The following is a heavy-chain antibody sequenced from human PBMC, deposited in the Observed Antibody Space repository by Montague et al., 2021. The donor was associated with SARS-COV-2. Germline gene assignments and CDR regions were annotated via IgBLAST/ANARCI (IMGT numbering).Heavy chain of an antibody. CDR2: INHSGST. CDR1: GGSFSGYY. Sequence: SETLSLTCAVYGGSFSGYYWSWIRQPPGKGLEWIGEINHSGSTNYNPSLKSRVTISVDTSKNQFSLKLSSVTAADTAVYSCARVVGDYDFWSGQYYYYYMDVWGKGTTVTVSS. D-gene: IGHD3-3*01. J-gene: IGHJ6*03. CDR3: ARVVGDYDFWSGQYYYYYMDV. V-gene: IGHV4-34*01.